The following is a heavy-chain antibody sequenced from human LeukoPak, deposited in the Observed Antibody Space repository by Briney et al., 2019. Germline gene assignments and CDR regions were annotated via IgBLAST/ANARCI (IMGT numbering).Heavy chain of an antibody. V-gene: IGHV4-39*07. CDR2: IYYSGST. CDR3: ARESKDSSGWFAAFDY. D-gene: IGHD6-19*01. CDR1: GGSISGSSYF. J-gene: IGHJ4*02. Sequence: SETLSLTCTVSGGSISGSSYFWGWIRQPPGTGLEWIGSIYYSGSTNYNPSLKSRVTISVDTSKNQFSLKLSSVTAADTAVYYCARESKDSSGWFAAFDYWGQGTLVTVSS.